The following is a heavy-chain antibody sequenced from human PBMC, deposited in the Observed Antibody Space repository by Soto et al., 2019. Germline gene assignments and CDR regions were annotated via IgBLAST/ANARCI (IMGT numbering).Heavy chain of an antibody. CDR3: ARLRLFPNHDAFDI. V-gene: IGHV3-48*02. CDR2: ISSSSSTI. Sequence: PGGSLILSCAASGFIFISYSMNWVRQAPGKGLEWVSYISSSSSTIYYADSVKGRFTISRDNAKNSLYLQMNSLRDEDTAVYYCARLRLFPNHDAFDIWGQGTLVTVSS. D-gene: IGHD2-8*01. J-gene: IGHJ3*02. CDR1: GFIFISYS.